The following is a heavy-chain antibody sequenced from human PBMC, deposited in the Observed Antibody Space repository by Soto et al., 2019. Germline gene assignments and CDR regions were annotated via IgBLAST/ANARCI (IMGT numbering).Heavy chain of an antibody. CDR2: ISAYNGNT. CDR3: ARAPPLLLWFGELLPIDY. J-gene: IGHJ4*02. CDR1: GYTFTSYG. V-gene: IGHV1-18*01. Sequence: ASVKVSCKASGYTFTSYGISWVRQAPGQGLEWMGWISAYNGNTNYAQKLQGRVTMTTDTSTSTAYMELRSLRSDDTAVYYFARAPPLLLWFGELLPIDYWGQGTLVTVSS. D-gene: IGHD3-10*01.